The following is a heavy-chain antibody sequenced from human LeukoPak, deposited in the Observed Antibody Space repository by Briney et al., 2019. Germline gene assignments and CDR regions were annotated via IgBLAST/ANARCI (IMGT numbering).Heavy chain of an antibody. CDR1: GFTFSSYA. CDR2: ISGSGGST. D-gene: IGHD4-17*01. CDR3: AKENYGDSTGGRFQH. J-gene: IGHJ1*01. V-gene: IGHV3-23*01. Sequence: QTGGSLRLSCAASGFTFSSYAMSWVRRTPVKGLEWVSVISGSGGSTYYADSVKGRFTISRVNSKNTLYLQMNSLRAEDTAVYYCAKENYGDSTGGRFQHWGQGTLVTVSS.